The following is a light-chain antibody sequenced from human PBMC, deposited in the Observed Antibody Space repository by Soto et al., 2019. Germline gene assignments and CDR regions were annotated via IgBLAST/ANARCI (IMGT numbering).Light chain of an antibody. Sequence: DIQMTQSPSTLSASVGDRVTITCWASQSISDWLAWYQQKPGKAPKLLIYKASSLESGVPSRFSGSGSGTEFTLTISSLQPDDFATYYCQQYNSYSPIFGGGTKVEIK. V-gene: IGKV1-5*03. CDR1: QSISDW. CDR2: KAS. J-gene: IGKJ4*01. CDR3: QQYNSYSPI.